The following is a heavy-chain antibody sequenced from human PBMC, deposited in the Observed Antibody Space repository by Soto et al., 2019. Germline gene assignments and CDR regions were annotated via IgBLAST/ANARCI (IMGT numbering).Heavy chain of an antibody. CDR3: ANHCSGGSCVEY. J-gene: IGHJ4*02. CDR2: ISYDGSNK. D-gene: IGHD2-15*01. V-gene: IGHV3-30*18. Sequence: GGSLRLSCAASGFTFSSYGMHWVRQAPGKGLEWVAVISYDGSNKYYADSVNGRFTISRDNSKNTLYLQMNSLRAEDTAVYYCANHCSGGSCVEYWGQGTMVTVSS. CDR1: GFTFSSYG.